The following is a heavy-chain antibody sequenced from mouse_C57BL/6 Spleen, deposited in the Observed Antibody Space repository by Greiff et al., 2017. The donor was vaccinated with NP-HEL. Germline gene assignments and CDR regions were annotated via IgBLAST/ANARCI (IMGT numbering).Heavy chain of an antibody. J-gene: IGHJ2*01. Sequence: QVQLQQPGAELVKPGASVKLSCKASGYTFTSYWMQWVKQRPGQGLEWIGEIDPSDSYTNYTQKFKGKATLTVDTSSSTVYMQLSSLTSEDSAVYYCARRAFYGYDNYWGQGTTLTVSS. CDR3: ARRAFYGYDNY. CDR1: GYTFTSYW. D-gene: IGHD2-2*01. CDR2: IDPSDSYT. V-gene: IGHV1-50*01.